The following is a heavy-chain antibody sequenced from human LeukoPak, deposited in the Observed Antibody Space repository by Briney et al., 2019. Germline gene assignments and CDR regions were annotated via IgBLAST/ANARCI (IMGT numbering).Heavy chain of an antibody. J-gene: IGHJ4*02. CDR3: ARAPYYYDSSGYYYVFDY. D-gene: IGHD3-22*01. Sequence: PSETLSLTCTVSGGSISSYYWSWIRQPPGKELEWIGYIYYSGSTNYNPSLKSRVTISVDTSKNQFSLKLSSVTAADTAVYYCARAPYYYDSSGYYYVFDYWGQGTLVTVSS. V-gene: IGHV4-59*01. CDR2: IYYSGST. CDR1: GGSISSYY.